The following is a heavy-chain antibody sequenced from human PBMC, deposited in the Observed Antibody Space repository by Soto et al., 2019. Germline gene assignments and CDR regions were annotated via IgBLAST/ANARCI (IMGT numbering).Heavy chain of an antibody. J-gene: IGHJ4*02. Sequence: SETLSLTCAVYGGSFSGYYWSWIRQPPGKGLEWIGEINHSGSTNYNPSLKSRVTISVDTSKNQFSLKLSSVTAADTAVYYCARGSSWSTYFDYWGQGTLVTVSS. CDR3: ARGSSWSTYFDY. V-gene: IGHV4-34*01. CDR1: GGSFSGYY. CDR2: INHSGST. D-gene: IGHD6-13*01.